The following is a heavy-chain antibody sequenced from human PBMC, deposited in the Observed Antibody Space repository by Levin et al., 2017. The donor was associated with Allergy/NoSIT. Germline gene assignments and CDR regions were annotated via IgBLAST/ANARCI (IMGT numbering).Heavy chain of an antibody. CDR2: IYYSGST. CDR3: ARQRRGGGYSGYDLDY. Sequence: SQTLSLTCTVSGGSISSYYWSWIRQPPGKGLEWIGYIYYSGSTNYNPSLKSRVTISVDTSKNQFSLKLSSVTAADTAVYYCARQRRGGGYSGYDLDYWGQGTLVTVSS. J-gene: IGHJ4*02. CDR1: GGSISSYY. D-gene: IGHD5-12*01. V-gene: IGHV4-59*08.